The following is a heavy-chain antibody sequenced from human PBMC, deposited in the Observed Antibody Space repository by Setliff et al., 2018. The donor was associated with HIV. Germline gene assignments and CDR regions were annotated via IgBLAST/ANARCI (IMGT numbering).Heavy chain of an antibody. V-gene: IGHV4-61*09. CDR1: GGSISSGSYY. J-gene: IGHJ6*03. CDR2: IYTSGRT. CDR3: ARDEQLVRGSHYYYYMDV. D-gene: IGHD6-6*01. Sequence: TLSLTCTVSGGSISSGSYYWSWIWQPAGKGLEWIGHIYTSGRTNYNPSLKSRVTISVDTSKNQFSLKLSSVTAADTAVYYCARDEQLVRGSHYYYYMDVWGKGTTVTVSS.